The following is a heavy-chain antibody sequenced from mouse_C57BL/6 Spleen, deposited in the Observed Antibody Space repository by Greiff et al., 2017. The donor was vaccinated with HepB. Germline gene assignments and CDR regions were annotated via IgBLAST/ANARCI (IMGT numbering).Heavy chain of an antibody. D-gene: IGHD1-2*01. CDR2: IRNKANGYTT. J-gene: IGHJ1*03. V-gene: IGHV7-3*01. Sequence: EVNVVESGGGLVQPGGSLSLSCAASGFTFTDYYMSWVRQPPGKALEWLGFIRNKANGYTTEYSASVKGRFTISRDNSQIILYLQMNALRAEDSATYYCARFLLRLWYFDVWGTGTTVTVSS. CDR3: ARFLLRLWYFDV. CDR1: GFTFTDYY.